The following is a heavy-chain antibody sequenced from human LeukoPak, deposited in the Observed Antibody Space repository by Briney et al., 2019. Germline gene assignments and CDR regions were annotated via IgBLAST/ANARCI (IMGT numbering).Heavy chain of an antibody. CDR3: ARDQYDTWSRRGNFDS. Sequence: GGSLTLSCAASGFNLVAYWMSWVRQAPGKGLEWVANIKLDGSEKNYVDSVKGRFTISRDNTKNSLYLQMNSLRAEDTAVFYCARDQYDTWSRRGNFDSWGQGTLVIVSS. CDR2: IKLDGSEK. CDR1: GFNLVAYW. D-gene: IGHD3-3*01. J-gene: IGHJ4*02. V-gene: IGHV3-7*03.